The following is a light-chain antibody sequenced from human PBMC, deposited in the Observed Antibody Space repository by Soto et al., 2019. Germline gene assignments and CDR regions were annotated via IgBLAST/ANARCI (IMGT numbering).Light chain of an antibody. CDR1: QSVSSSY. CDR3: QQYGSSPPT. V-gene: IGKV3-20*01. Sequence: EVVLTQSPGTLALSPWEGDTLSCRASQSVSSSYLAWYQQKPGQAPRLLIYGASSRATGIPDRFSGSGSGTDFTLTISRLEPEDFAVYYCQQYGSSPPTFGQGTKVDIK. CDR2: GAS. J-gene: IGKJ1*01.